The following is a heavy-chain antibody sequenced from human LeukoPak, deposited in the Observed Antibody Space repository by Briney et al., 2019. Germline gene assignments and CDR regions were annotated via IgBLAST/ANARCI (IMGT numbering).Heavy chain of an antibody. V-gene: IGHV1-18*01. CDR1: GYAFTNYA. J-gene: IGHJ4*02. CDR3: ARGYCSSATCRHLDY. Sequence: GASVKVSYKASGYAFTNYAISWVRQAPGQGLEWMGWISVYNGNTNYAQKLQGRVTMTADTSTTTAYMELRSLRSDDTAVYYCARGYCSSATCRHLDYWGQGALVTVSS. CDR2: ISVYNGNT. D-gene: IGHD2-2*01.